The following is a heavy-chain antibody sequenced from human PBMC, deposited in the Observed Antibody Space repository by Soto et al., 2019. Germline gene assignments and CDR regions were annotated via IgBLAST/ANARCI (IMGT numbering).Heavy chain of an antibody. CDR2: ISWNSGSI. CDR3: AKDMGAHWAIGYDSSGSHV. D-gene: IGHD3-22*01. J-gene: IGHJ4*02. Sequence: PGGSLRLSCAASGFTFDDYAMHWVRQAPGKGLEWVSGISWNSGSIGYADSVKGRFTISRDNAKNSLYLQMNSLRAEDTALYYCAKDMGAHWAIGYDSSGSHVCGQGTLVTVSS. CDR1: GFTFDDYA. V-gene: IGHV3-9*01.